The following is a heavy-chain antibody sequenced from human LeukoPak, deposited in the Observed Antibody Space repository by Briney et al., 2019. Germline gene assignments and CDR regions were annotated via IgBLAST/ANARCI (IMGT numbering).Heavy chain of an antibody. V-gene: IGHV4-39*07. CDR1: GGSISSSSYY. J-gene: IGHJ6*03. D-gene: IGHD5-18*01. Sequence: PSETLSLTCTVSGGSISSSSYYWGWIRQPPGKGLEWIGSIYYSGSTYYNPSLKSRVTISVDTSKNQFSLKLSSVTAADTAVYYCARMGPRTVIQLRDYYYMDVWGKGTTVTVSS. CDR2: IYYSGST. CDR3: ARMGPRTVIQLRDYYYMDV.